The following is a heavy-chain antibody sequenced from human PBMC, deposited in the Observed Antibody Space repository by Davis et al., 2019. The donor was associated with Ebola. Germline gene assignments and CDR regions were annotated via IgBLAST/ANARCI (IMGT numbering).Heavy chain of an antibody. Sequence: AASVKVSCKASGGTFSSYAISWVRQAPGQGLEWMGWINPHNGNTNYAQNVQGRVIMTSDTATTTAYMELRSLRSDDTAVYYCARDPDFWSGYYDYWGQGTLVTVSS. CDR2: INPHNGNT. CDR1: GGTFSSYA. J-gene: IGHJ4*02. CDR3: ARDPDFWSGYYDY. D-gene: IGHD3-3*01. V-gene: IGHV1-18*01.